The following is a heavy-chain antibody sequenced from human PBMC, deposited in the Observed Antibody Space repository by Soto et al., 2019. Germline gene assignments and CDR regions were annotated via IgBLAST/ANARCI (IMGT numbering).Heavy chain of an antibody. CDR2: IYYSGST. Sequence: SETLSLTCTVSGGSISSSSYYWGWIRQPPGKGLEWIGSIYYSGSTYYNPSLKSRVTISVDTSKNQFSLKLSSVTAADTAVYYCARQGDKGLYYYYYMDVWGKGTTVTVSS. J-gene: IGHJ6*03. CDR1: GGSISSSSYY. D-gene: IGHD2-15*01. CDR3: ARQGDKGLYYYYYMDV. V-gene: IGHV4-39*01.